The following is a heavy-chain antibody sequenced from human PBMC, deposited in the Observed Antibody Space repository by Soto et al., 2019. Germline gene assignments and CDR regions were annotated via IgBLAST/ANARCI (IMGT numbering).Heavy chain of an antibody. CDR3: ARSQGSSTSLEIYYYYYYGMDV. D-gene: IGHD2-2*01. CDR2: IIPISGTA. Sequence: VQVLESGAEVKKPGSSVKVSCKASGGTFSSYAISWVRQAPGQGLEWMGGIIPISGTANYAQKFQGRVTITADESTSTAYMELSSLRSEDTAVYYCARSQGSSTSLEIYYYYYYGMDVWGQGTTVTVSS. V-gene: IGHV1-69*01. J-gene: IGHJ6*02. CDR1: GGTFSSYA.